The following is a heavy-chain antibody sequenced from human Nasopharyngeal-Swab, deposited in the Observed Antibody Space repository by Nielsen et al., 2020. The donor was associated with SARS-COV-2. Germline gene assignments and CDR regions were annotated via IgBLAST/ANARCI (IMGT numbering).Heavy chain of an antibody. CDR3: AKDKKARGDSSSWTTDY. D-gene: IGHD6-13*01. Sequence: WIRQPPGKGLEWVAVISYDGSNKYYADSVKGRFTISRDNSKNTQYLQMNSLRAEDTAVYYCAKDKKARGDSSSWTTDYWGQGTLVTVSS. V-gene: IGHV3-30*18. J-gene: IGHJ4*02. CDR2: ISYDGSNK.